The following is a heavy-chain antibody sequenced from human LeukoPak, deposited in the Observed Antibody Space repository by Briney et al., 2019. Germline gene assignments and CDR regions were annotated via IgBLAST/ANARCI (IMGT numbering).Heavy chain of an antibody. V-gene: IGHV3-74*01. J-gene: IGHJ2*01. CDR1: GLTFSSHW. CDR3: AKDRTVGASYWYFDL. CDR2: ITNDGSST. Sequence: GGSLRLSCAASGLTFSSHWMHWVRQAPGKGLVWVSRITNDGSSTTYADSVKGRFTISRDSSRNTLFLHMNTLRAEDTAIYYCAKDRTVGASYWYFDLWGRGTLVTVSS. D-gene: IGHD1-26*01.